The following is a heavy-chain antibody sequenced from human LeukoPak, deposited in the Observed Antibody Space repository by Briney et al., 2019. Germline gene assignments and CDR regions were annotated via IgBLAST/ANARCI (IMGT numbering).Heavy chain of an antibody. V-gene: IGHV4-4*07. CDR2: IYTSGST. CDR3: ARDGRFMGKNWFDP. CDR1: GGSISSYY. Sequence: SETLSLTCTVSGGSISSYYWSWIRQPAGKGLEWIGRIYTSGSTNYNPSLKSRVTMSVDTSKNQFSLKLSSVTAADTAVYYCARDGRFMGKNWFDPWGQGTLVTVSS. D-gene: IGHD1-26*01. J-gene: IGHJ5*02.